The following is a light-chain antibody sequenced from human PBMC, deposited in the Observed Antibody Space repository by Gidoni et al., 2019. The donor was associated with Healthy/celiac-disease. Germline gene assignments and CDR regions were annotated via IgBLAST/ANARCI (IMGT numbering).Light chain of an antibody. CDR3: QQYYSTPMYT. CDR2: WAS. V-gene: IGKV4-1*01. J-gene: IGKJ2*01. CDR1: QSVLYSSNNKNY. Sequence: DIVMTQSPDPRAVSLGERATINCTSSQSVLYSSNNKNYLAWYQQKPGQPPKLLIYWASTRESGVPDRFSGSGSGTDFTLTISSLQAEDVAVYYCQQYYSTPMYTFGQGTKLEIK.